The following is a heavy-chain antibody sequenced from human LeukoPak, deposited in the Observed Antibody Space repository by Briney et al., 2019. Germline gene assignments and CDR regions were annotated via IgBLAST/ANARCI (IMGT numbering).Heavy chain of an antibody. CDR2: TRFDDSYK. Sequence: GGSLRLSCAASGFSFSSSGMHWVRQAPGKGPEWVAFTRFDDSYKAYGGSVKGRFTISRDNSKNTLYLQMDSLRSDDTAVYYCAKSSAGITWFDPWGQGTLVTVSS. CDR3: AKSSAGITWFDP. D-gene: IGHD1-1*01. CDR1: GFSFSSSG. V-gene: IGHV3-30*02. J-gene: IGHJ5*02.